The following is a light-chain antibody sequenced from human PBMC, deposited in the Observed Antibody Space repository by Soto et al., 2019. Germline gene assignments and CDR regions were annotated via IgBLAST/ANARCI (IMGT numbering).Light chain of an antibody. V-gene: IGKV3-15*01. Sequence: EIVMTQSPATLSVSPGERATLSCRASQSVSSNLAWYQQKPGQAPRLLIYGASTRATGIPARFSGSGSGTEFTLTISSLQSEDFAVYYCQQYNNWRWTFGQGNTVEIK. CDR3: QQYNNWRWT. J-gene: IGKJ1*01. CDR2: GAS. CDR1: QSVSSN.